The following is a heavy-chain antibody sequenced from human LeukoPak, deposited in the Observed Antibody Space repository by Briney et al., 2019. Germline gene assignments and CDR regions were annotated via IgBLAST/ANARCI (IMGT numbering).Heavy chain of an antibody. CDR3: AQRTDAVDDAFDI. CDR2: IIPALDRA. J-gene: IGHJ3*02. CDR1: GGNFNNYA. V-gene: IGHV1-69*04. D-gene: IGHD3/OR15-3a*01. Sequence: SVKVSCKASGGNFNNYAVNWVRQAPGQGLQWMGRIIPALDRANYAHNFEGRLTMTADKSTRTAYMELRSLRSEDTAMYFCAQRTDAVDDAFDIWGQGTMLTVSS.